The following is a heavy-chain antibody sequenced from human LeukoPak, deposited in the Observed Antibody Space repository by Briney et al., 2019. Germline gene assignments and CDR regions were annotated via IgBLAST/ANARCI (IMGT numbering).Heavy chain of an antibody. J-gene: IGHJ6*02. CDR2: ISYDGSNK. V-gene: IGHV3-30*01. Sequence: PGRSLRLSCAASGFTFSSYAMRWVRQAPGKGLEWVAVISYDGSNKYYADSVKGRFTISRDNSKNTLYLQMNSLRAEDTAVYYCAKGRTAKYGMDVWGQGTTVTVSS. CDR3: AKGRTAKYGMDV. D-gene: IGHD2-8*02. CDR1: GFTFSSYA.